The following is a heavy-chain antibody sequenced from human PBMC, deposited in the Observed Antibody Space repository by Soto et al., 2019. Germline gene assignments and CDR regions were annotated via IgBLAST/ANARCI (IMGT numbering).Heavy chain of an antibody. CDR3: IKVLTRGVGVPRFYFDS. J-gene: IGHJ4*02. D-gene: IGHD3-9*01. Sequence: PGGSLRLFCAASGFTFSNDWMHWVRQAPGKGLEWVSRINADGGSTHYADSVRGRFTISRDNAKNTLFLQLNSLRVEDTAIYYCIKVLTRGVGVPRFYFDSWGQGTLVTVSS. V-gene: IGHV3-74*01. CDR1: GFTFSNDW. CDR2: INADGGST.